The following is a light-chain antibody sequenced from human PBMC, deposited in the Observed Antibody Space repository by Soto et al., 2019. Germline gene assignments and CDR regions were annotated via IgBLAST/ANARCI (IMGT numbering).Light chain of an antibody. CDR2: GAS. CDR3: QQYNNWTRIT. V-gene: IGKV3-15*01. CDR1: ESVSSSY. J-gene: IGKJ5*01. Sequence: IVLSHSAGALSLSPGKRPTLSCRASESVSSSYLAWYQQKPGQAPTLLIYGASTRATGIPARFSDSGSGTEFTLTISSLQSEDFAVYYCQQYNNWTRITFGQGTRLE.